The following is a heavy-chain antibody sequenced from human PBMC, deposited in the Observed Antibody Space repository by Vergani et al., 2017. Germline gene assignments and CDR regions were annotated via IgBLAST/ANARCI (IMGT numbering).Heavy chain of an antibody. CDR2: INPIDSKI. CDR3: TRHVPCGDGACLHFDH. CDR1: GYTFTDYW. D-gene: IGHD2-21*01. Sequence: EVQLVQSGAEVKKPSESLIISCQISGYTFTDYWIGWVRQRPGKGLEWMGNINPIDSKIAYSPSFQGQAIMSLDKSITTAYLQWRSLKASDTAIYYCTRHVPCGDGACLHFDHWGQGTQVTVSS. V-gene: IGHV5-51*01. J-gene: IGHJ4*02.